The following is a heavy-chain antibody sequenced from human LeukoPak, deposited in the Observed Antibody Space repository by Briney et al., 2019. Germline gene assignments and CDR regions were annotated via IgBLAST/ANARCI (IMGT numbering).Heavy chain of an antibody. D-gene: IGHD4-23*01. CDR3: ARDSYGGNSEGDY. CDR1: GFTFSGSA. CDR2: FSFSGADT. J-gene: IGHJ4*02. V-gene: IGHV3-23*01. Sequence: GGSLRLSCAASGFTFSGSAMSWVRQAPGKGLEWVSTFSFSGADTYYADSVKGRFTISRDNSKNTLYLQMNSLRADDTAIYYCARDSYGGNSEGDYWGQGTLVTVSS.